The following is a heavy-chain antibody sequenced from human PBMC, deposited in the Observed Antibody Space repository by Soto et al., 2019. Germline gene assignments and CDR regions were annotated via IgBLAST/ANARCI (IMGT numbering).Heavy chain of an antibody. V-gene: IGHV3-30-3*01. D-gene: IGHD1-7*01. J-gene: IGHJ6*01. Sequence: GGSLRLSCAASGFTFSSYAMHCVRHAPGKGLEWVAVISYDGSNKYYADSVKGRFTISRDNSKNTLYLQMNSLRAEDTAVYYCTTGTTDSYYYGMDVWGQGTTLTVSS. CDR3: TTGTTDSYYYGMDV. CDR1: GFTFSSYA. CDR2: ISYDGSNK.